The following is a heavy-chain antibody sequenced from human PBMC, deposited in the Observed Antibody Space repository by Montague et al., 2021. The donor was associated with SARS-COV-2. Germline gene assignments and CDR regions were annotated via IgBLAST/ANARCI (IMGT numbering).Heavy chain of an antibody. CDR3: ARDQQLVLGYYYGMDV. V-gene: IGHV3-21*01. CDR1: GFTFSSYS. D-gene: IGHD6-13*01. CDR2: ISSSSSYI. J-gene: IGHJ6*02. Sequence: SLRLSCAAFGFTFSSYSMNWVRQAPGKGLEWVSSISSSSSYIYYADSVKGRFTISRDNAKNSLYLQMNSLRAEDTAVYYCARDQQLVLGYYYGMDVWGQGTTVTVSS.